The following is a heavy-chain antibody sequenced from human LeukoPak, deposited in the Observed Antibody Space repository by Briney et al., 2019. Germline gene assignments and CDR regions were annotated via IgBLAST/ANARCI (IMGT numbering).Heavy chain of an antibody. Sequence: GASVKVSCKASGYTFASYYVHWVRQAPGQGLEWMGVINPSGGSTSYAQKFQGRVTMTRDTSTSTVYMELSSLREKEAALYYFPRGDIDHWRQGTLVTVSS. CDR1: GYTFASYY. J-gene: IGHJ4*02. CDR3: PRGDIDH. V-gene: IGHV1-46*01. CDR2: INPSGGST. D-gene: IGHD5-12*01.